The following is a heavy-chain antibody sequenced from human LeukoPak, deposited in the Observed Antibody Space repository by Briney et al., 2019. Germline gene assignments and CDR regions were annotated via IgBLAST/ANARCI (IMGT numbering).Heavy chain of an antibody. J-gene: IGHJ5*02. Sequence: SETLSLTCTVSGASVSSASYWTWIRQPPGKGVEWIAHIYNGVNTNYHPSLKSRGTISVDTSKNQFSLRLNSVTAADTAVYYCARSRAFNSGAFDPWGQGSLVTVSS. CDR1: GASVSSASY. D-gene: IGHD1-26*01. V-gene: IGHV4-61*01. CDR3: ARSRAFNSGAFDP. CDR2: IYNGVNT.